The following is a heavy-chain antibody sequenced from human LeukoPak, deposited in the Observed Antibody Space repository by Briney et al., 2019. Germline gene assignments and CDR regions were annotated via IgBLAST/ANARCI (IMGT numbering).Heavy chain of an antibody. CDR1: GFTVSSNY. CDR3: AKDRYHDSIAFPGGHFDY. V-gene: IGHV3-53*05. D-gene: IGHD3-22*01. J-gene: IGHJ4*02. CDR2: IYSGGST. Sequence: GGSLRLSCAASGFTVSSNYMSWVRQAPGKGLEWVSVIYSGGSTYYADSVKGRFTISRDNSKNTLFLQMNSLRPEDTAVYYCAKDRYHDSIAFPGGHFDYWGQGALVTVSS.